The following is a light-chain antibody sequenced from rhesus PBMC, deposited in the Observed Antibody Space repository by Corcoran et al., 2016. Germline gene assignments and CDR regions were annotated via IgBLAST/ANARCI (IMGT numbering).Light chain of an antibody. Sequence: DIQMTQSPSSLSASVGDTVTITCQASQGISKYLAWYQQKPVKAPKLLIYDASTLQSGVPSRLRGSGSGTEFTLTISSLQPEEFATYYCQQHNSYPLTFGGGTKVELK. CDR3: QQHNSYPLT. CDR1: QGISKY. CDR2: DAS. V-gene: IGKV1-33*02. J-gene: IGKJ4*01.